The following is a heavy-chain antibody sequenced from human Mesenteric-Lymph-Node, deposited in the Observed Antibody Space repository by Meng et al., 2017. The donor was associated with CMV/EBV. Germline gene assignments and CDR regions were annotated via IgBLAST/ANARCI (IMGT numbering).Heavy chain of an antibody. Sequence: CAVYGGSFSAYYWSCIRQPPEKGLEWIGEITRAENPNSTPSLKSRVTISVDTSKNQFSLKLSSVTATDTAVYYCATALYGSDNPDYWGQGTLVTVSS. CDR2: ITRAENP. J-gene: IGHJ4*02. CDR1: GGSFSAYY. CDR3: ATALYGSDNPDY. V-gene: IGHV4-34*01. D-gene: IGHD3-10*01.